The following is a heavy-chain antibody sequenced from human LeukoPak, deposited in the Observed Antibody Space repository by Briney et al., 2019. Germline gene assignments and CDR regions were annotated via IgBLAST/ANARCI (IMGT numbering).Heavy chain of an antibody. CDR2: INPNSGGT. CDR1: GYTFTGYY. Sequence: ASVKVSCKASGYTFTGYYMHWVRQAPGQGLEWMGWINPNSGGTNYAQKFQGRVTMTRDTSISTAYMELSRLRSDDTAVYYCARMTTGDYYYYYGMDVWGQGTTVTVSS. J-gene: IGHJ6*02. CDR3: ARMTTGDYYYYYGMDV. D-gene: IGHD4-17*01. V-gene: IGHV1-2*02.